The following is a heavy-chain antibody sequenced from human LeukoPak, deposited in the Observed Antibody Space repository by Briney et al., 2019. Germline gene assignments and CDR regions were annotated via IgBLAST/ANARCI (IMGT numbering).Heavy chain of an antibody. CDR2: INHSGST. CDR1: GGSFSGYY. Sequence: SETLSLTCAVYGGSFSGYYWTWIRQPPGRGLEWIGEINHSGSTNYNASLKSRVTISVDTSKSQFSLKLNSVTAADTAMYYCARGRDPYWGQGTLVTVPS. D-gene: IGHD5-24*01. V-gene: IGHV4-34*01. CDR3: ARGRDPY. J-gene: IGHJ4*02.